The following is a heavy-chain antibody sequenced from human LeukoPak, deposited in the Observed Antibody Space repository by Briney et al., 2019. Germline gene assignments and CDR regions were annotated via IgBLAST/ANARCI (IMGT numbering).Heavy chain of an antibody. CDR2: IYSGGST. CDR1: GFIVSSNY. CDR3: ARDYDSSGYHYWYFDL. J-gene: IGHJ2*01. Sequence: GGSLRLSCAASGFIVSSNYMSWVRQAPGKGLEWVSVIYSGGSTYYADSVKGRFTISRDSSKNTLYLQMNSLRAEDTAVYYCARDYDSSGYHYWYFDLWGRGTLVTVSS. D-gene: IGHD3-22*01. V-gene: IGHV3-53*01.